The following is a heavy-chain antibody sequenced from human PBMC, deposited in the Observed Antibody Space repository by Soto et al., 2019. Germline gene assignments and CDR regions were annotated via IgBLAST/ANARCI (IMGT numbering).Heavy chain of an antibody. J-gene: IGHJ4*02. CDR3: ARGRDGDYVWGSYRAFDY. D-gene: IGHD3-16*02. CDR1: GGSVSSGSYY. Sequence: KTSETLSLTCTVSGGSVSSGSYYWSWIRQPPGKGLEWIGYIYYSGSTNYNPSLKSRVTIPVDTSKNQFSLKLSSVTAADTAVYYCARGRDGDYVWGSYRAFDYWGQGTLVTVSS. V-gene: IGHV4-61*01. CDR2: IYYSGST.